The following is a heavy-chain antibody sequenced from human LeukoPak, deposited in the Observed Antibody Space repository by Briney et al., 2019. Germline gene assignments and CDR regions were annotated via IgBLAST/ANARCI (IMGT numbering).Heavy chain of an antibody. CDR3: ARARTDAYQLLWLDY. Sequence: SETLSLTCTVSGGSIRSSTYYWGWIRQPPGKGLEWIGSIYYSGSTNYNPSLKSRVTISVDTSKNQFSLKLSSVTAADTAVYYCARARTDAYQLLWLDYWGQGTLVTVSS. CDR1: GGSIRSSTYY. J-gene: IGHJ4*02. D-gene: IGHD2-2*01. CDR2: IYYSGST. V-gene: IGHV4-39*07.